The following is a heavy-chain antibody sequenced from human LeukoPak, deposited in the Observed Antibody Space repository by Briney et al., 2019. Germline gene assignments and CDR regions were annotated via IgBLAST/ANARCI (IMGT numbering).Heavy chain of an antibody. CDR3: ARHLQVFWGSHPDAFDI. J-gene: IGHJ3*02. V-gene: IGHV4-59*08. D-gene: IGHD7-27*01. CDR1: GGSISSYY. CDR2: IYYSGST. Sequence: SETLSLTCTVSGGSISSYYWSWIRQPPGKGLEWIGYIYYSGSTSCNPSLKSRVTISVDTSKNQFSLKLSSVTAADTAVYYCARHLQVFWGSHPDAFDIWGQGTMVTVSS.